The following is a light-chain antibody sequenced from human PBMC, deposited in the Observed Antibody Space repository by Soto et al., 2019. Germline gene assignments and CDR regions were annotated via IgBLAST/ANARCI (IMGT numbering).Light chain of an antibody. J-gene: IGLJ2*01. Sequence: QSVLTQPPSASGTPGQRVTISCSGSSSNIGSNFVYWYQQLPGTVPKLLIYNDHQRPSGVPDRISGSKSGTSASLAISGLRSEDEADYYCAAWDDSLSGVVFGGGTKLTLL. CDR1: SSNIGSNF. CDR3: AAWDDSLSGVV. V-gene: IGLV1-47*02. CDR2: NDH.